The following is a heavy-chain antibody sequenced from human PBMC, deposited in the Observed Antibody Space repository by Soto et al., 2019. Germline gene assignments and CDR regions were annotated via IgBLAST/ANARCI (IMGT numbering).Heavy chain of an antibody. V-gene: IGHV4-34*01. CDR3: ARAHILEWLLSVGGWFDP. CDR1: GGSFSGYY. CDR2: INHSGST. Sequence: NPSETLSLTCAVYGGSFSGYYWSWIRQPPGKGLEWIGEINHSGSTNYNPSLKSRVTISVDTSKNQFSLKLSSVTAADTAVYYCARAHILEWLLSVGGWFDPWGQGTLVTVSS. D-gene: IGHD3-3*01. J-gene: IGHJ5*02.